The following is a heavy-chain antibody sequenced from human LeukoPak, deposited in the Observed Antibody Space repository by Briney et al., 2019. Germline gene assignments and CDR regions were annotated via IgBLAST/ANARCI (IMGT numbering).Heavy chain of an antibody. Sequence: PGASLRLSCAASGFTFSSYAMSWVRQAPGKGLEWVSAISGSGGSTYYAESVKGRFTISRDNSKNTLYLQMNSVRAEDTAVYYCAKDRASTTPNGFDPWGQRALVTVSS. V-gene: IGHV3-23*01. CDR3: AKDRASTTPNGFDP. CDR1: GFTFSSYA. CDR2: ISGSGGST. J-gene: IGHJ5*02. D-gene: IGHD1-1*01.